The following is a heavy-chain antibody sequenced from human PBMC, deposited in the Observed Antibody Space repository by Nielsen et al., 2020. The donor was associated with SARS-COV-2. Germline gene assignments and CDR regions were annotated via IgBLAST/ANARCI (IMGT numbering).Heavy chain of an antibody. CDR1: GGSISSGGYS. J-gene: IGHJ3*02. V-gene: IGHV4-30-2*01. CDR2: IYHTGRT. CDR3: ARGGRLTFGGADDAFDI. Sequence: SETLSLTCALSGGSISSGGYSWSWIRQPPGKGLEWIGYIYHTGRTYYNPSLKSRVTISVDRSKNQFSLKLSSVTAADTAVYYCARGGRLTFGGADDAFDIWGQGTMVTVSS. D-gene: IGHD3-16*01.